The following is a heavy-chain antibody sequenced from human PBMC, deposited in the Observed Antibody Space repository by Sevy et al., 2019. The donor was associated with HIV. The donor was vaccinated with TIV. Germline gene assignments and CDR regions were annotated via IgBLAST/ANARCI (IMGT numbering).Heavy chain of an antibody. CDR2: ISYEGSNK. D-gene: IGHD3-16*02. CDR3: AQDAYYDYVWWSYRYTPNAFDI. V-gene: IGHV3-30*18. Sequence: GGCLRLSCAASGFTFSSYGMHWVRQAPGKGLEWVAVISYEGSNKYYADSVKGRFTISRDNSKNTLYLQMNSLRDEDTAVYYCAQDAYYDYVWWSYRYTPNAFDIWGQGTMVTVSS. CDR1: GFTFSSYG. J-gene: IGHJ3*02.